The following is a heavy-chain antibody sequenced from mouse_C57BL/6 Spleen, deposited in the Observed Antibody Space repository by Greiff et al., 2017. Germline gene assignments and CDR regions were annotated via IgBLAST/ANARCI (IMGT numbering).Heavy chain of an antibody. CDR1: GFTFRDYG. CDR3: ARSGGLRYYYAMDY. J-gene: IGHJ4*01. CDR2: ISSGSSTI. Sequence: EVQLVESGGGLVKPGGSLKLSCAASGFTFRDYGMHWVRQAPEKGLEWVAYISSGSSTIYYADTVTGRFTISRDNAKNTLFLQMTSLRSEDTAMYYCARSGGLRYYYAMDYWGQGTSVTVSS. V-gene: IGHV5-17*01. D-gene: IGHD2-4*01.